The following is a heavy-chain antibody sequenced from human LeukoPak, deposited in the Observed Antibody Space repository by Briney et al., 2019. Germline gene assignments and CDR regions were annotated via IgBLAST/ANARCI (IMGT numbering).Heavy chain of an antibody. CDR3: ATHSSGPWGWFDP. J-gene: IGHJ5*02. V-gene: IGHV3-30*02. D-gene: IGHD6-19*01. CDR1: GFAFARHA. CDR2: IYYDGVDK. Sequence: PGGSLRLSCATSGFAFARHAMHWVRQAPGKGLEWVAYIYYDGVDKNYADTVKGRFTISRDNSKNTLYLQMNSLRAEDTAVYYCATHSSGPWGWFDPWGQGTLVTVSS.